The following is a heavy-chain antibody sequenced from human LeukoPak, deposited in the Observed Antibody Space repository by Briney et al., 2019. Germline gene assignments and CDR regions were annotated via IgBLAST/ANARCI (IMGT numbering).Heavy chain of an antibody. CDR2: INTNTGNP. D-gene: IGHD1-26*01. Sequence: ASVKVSCKASGHTFTSYAMNWVRQASGQGLEWMGWINTNTGNPTYAQGFTGRFVFSLDTSVSTAYLQISSLKAEDTAVYYCARDGPLVGTPGGYWGQGTLVTVSS. J-gene: IGHJ4*02. V-gene: IGHV7-4-1*02. CDR1: GHTFTSYA. CDR3: ARDGPLVGTPGGY.